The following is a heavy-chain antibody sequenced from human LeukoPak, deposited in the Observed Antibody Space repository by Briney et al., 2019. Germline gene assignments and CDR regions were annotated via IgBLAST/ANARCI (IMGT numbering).Heavy chain of an antibody. V-gene: IGHV3-74*01. CDR2: ISPDGITT. Sequence: GGSLRLSCAASGFTFDNSWIHWIRQGPGRGLVWVSRISPDGITTNYADSVKGRFTISRDNAKNSLYLQMNSLRADDTAVYYCARSSITMIVVVTWGQGTLVTVSS. J-gene: IGHJ5*02. D-gene: IGHD3-22*01. CDR1: GFTFDNSW. CDR3: ARSSITMIVVVT.